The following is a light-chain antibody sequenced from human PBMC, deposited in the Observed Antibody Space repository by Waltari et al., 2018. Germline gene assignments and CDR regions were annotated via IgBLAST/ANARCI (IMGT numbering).Light chain of an antibody. CDR1: NSNPARNL. V-gene: IGLV1-47*01. J-gene: IGLJ1*01. Sequence: QSVLTQPPSASGTPGQRVSISCSGTNSNPARNLLSGYQQPPGMAPKLLIYRNNQRPSGVPDRFSGSKYGTSASLAISGLRSEDEAVYYCASWDDSHYVFGPGTKVTVL. CDR2: RNN. CDR3: ASWDDSHYV.